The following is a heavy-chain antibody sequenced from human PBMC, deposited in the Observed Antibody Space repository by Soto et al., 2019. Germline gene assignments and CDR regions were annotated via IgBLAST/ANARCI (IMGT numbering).Heavy chain of an antibody. D-gene: IGHD7-27*01. Sequence: WASVKVSCKASGYTFSSYAMHWVRQAPGQRLEWMGWINAGYGNTESSQKFQDRVTISRDTSASTAYMELTSLRSEDTAVYYCVRDTGDGTFDFWGQGTLVTVSS. J-gene: IGHJ4*02. CDR2: INAGYGNT. CDR1: GYTFSSYA. V-gene: IGHV1-3*01. CDR3: VRDTGDGTFDF.